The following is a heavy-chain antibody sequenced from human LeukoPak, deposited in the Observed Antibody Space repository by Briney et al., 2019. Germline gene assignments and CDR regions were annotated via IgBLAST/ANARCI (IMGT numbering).Heavy chain of an antibody. CDR1: GGSFSGYY. J-gene: IGHJ5*02. CDR2: INHSGST. Sequence: SETLSLTCAVYGGSFSGYYWSWIRQPSGKGLEWIGEINHSGSTNYNPSLKSRVTISVDTSKNQFSLKLSSVTAADTAVYYCARAEYNDYTNWFDPWGQGTLVTVSS. V-gene: IGHV4-34*01. CDR3: ARAEYNDYTNWFDP. D-gene: IGHD3-3*01.